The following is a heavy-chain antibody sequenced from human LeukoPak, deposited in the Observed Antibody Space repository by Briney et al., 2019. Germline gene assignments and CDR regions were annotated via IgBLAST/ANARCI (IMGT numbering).Heavy chain of an antibody. Sequence: PSETLSLTCTVSGGSISSDDYYWSWIRQPPGKGLEWIGNIYYSGSTYHNPSLKSRVTISVDRSKNQFSLKLSSVTAADTAVYYCASFPAYSSSWFDYWGQGTLVTVSS. CDR3: ASFPAYSSSWFDY. V-gene: IGHV4-30-4*01. D-gene: IGHD6-13*01. CDR1: GGSISSDDYY. J-gene: IGHJ4*02. CDR2: IYYSGST.